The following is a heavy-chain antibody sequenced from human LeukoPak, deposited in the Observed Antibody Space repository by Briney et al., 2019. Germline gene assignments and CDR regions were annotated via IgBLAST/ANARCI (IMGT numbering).Heavy chain of an antibody. V-gene: IGHV3-30*18. J-gene: IGHJ4*02. CDR2: ISYDGSNK. Sequence: QTGGSPRLSCAASGFTFSSYGMHWVRQAPGKGLEWVAVISYDGSNKYYADSVKGRFTISRDNSKNTLYLQMNRLRAEDTAVYYCAKGSLLWFGELLVDLDYWGQGTLVTVSS. CDR1: GFTFSSYG. D-gene: IGHD3-10*01. CDR3: AKGSLLWFGELLVDLDY.